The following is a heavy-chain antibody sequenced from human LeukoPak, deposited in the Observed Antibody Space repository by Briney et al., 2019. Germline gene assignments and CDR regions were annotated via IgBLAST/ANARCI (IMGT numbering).Heavy chain of an antibody. Sequence: GGSLRLSCAASGFTFSSYSMNWVRQAPGKGLEWVSSISSSSSYIHYADSVKGRFTNSRDNAKNSLYLQMNSLRAEDTAVYYCARGSWSRGFDYWGQGTLVTVSS. D-gene: IGHD6-13*01. CDR2: ISSSSSYI. J-gene: IGHJ4*02. V-gene: IGHV3-21*01. CDR1: GFTFSSYS. CDR3: ARGSWSRGFDY.